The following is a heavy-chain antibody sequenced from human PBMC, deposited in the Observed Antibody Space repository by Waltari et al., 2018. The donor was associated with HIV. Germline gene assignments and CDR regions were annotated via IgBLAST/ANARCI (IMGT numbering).Heavy chain of an antibody. CDR2: IYSGGRT. J-gene: IGHJ4*02. CDR3: ARGGWTYNPDY. D-gene: IGHD1-1*01. Sequence: EVQLVESGGGLIQPGGSLRLSCAASGFTVSSNYMSWVRQAPGKGLEWVSFIYSGGRTYYADSVKGRFTISRDKSKNTLYLQMNSLRAEDTAVYYCARGGWTYNPDYWGQGTLVTVSS. CDR1: GFTVSSNY. V-gene: IGHV3-53*01.